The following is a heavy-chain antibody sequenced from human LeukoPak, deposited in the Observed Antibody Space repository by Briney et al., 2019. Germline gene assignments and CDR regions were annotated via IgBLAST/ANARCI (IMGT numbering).Heavy chain of an antibody. D-gene: IGHD2-2*01. CDR2: IDTDGSRV. Sequence: GGSLRLSCAASGFTFSSYWMHWVRQAPGKGLVWVSRIDTDGSRVAYADSVKGRFTISRDNAKNTLYLQMNSLRAEDTALYCCAYCSSTSCYSWGQGTLVTVSS. CDR3: AYCSSTSCYS. J-gene: IGHJ5*02. V-gene: IGHV3-74*01. CDR1: GFTFSSYW.